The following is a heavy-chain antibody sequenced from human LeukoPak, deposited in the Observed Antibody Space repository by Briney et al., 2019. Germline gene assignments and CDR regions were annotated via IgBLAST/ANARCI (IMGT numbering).Heavy chain of an antibody. J-gene: IGHJ4*02. D-gene: IGHD1-26*01. CDR3: ARDLLVGATSDYFDY. V-gene: IGHV4-39*07. Sequence: SDTVSLPCSVCGGPISRSSYYWGGIPQPPGKGVEWIGSIYYSGSTYYNPPLKSRVTISVDTSNNQYSLKLSPVTAADTAVYYCARDLLVGATSDYFDYWGQGTLVTVSS. CDR2: IYYSGST. CDR1: GGPISRSSYY.